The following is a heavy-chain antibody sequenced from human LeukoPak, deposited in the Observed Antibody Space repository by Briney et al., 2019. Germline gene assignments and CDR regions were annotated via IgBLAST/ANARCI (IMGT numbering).Heavy chain of an antibody. J-gene: IGHJ4*02. D-gene: IGHD5-24*01. V-gene: IGHV3-30*03. CDR3: AITQRSRWYYFDY. CDR2: ISYDGTNK. CDR1: GFTFSSYG. Sequence: PGRSLRLSCAASGFTFSSYGMHWVRQAPGKGLEWVAVISYDGTNKYYADSVKGRFTISRDNSKNTLYLQMNSLRVEDTAVYYCAITQRSRWYYFDYWGQGTLVTVSS.